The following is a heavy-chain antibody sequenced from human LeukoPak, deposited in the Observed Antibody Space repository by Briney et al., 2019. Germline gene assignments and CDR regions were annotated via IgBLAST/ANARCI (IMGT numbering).Heavy chain of an antibody. D-gene: IGHD3-22*01. CDR1: GFTFSSYW. J-gene: IGHJ4*02. V-gene: IGHV3-7*03. Sequence: PGGSLRLSCAASGFTFSSYWMGWVRQAPGKGLEWVANIKQDGSKKNYVDSVKGRFTISRDNAKNSLYLQMNSLRAEDTAVYYCATPLDYYDSSGYHQGGDWGQGTLVTVSS. CDR2: IKQDGSKK. CDR3: ATPLDYYDSSGYHQGGD.